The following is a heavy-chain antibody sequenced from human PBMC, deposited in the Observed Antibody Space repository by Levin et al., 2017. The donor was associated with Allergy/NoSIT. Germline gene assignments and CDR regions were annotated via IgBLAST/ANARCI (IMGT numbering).Heavy chain of an antibody. CDR2: IFYTGST. J-gene: IGHJ4*02. Sequence: SQTLSLTCTVSGGSISSGGYYWSWIRQHPGKGLEWIGNIFYTGSTDYNPSLKSRVSILLDTSKNQFSLKVSSVTAADTALYYCARDSRIDGDPRRPYFDYWGQGTLVTVSS. V-gene: IGHV4-31*02. CDR3: ARDSRIDGDPRRPYFDY. CDR1: GGSISSGGYY. D-gene: IGHD4-17*01.